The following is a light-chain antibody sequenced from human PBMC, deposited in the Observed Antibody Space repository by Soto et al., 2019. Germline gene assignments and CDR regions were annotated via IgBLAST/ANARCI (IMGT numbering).Light chain of an antibody. CDR3: QPFDSTRCACV. V-gene: IGLV1-40*01. CDR2: GNN. CDR1: SSNIGAGYD. Sequence: QSVLTQPPSLSGAPGQRVSISCTGSSSNIGAGYDVHWYQQLPGTAPKLLIYGNNNRPSGVPDRFSGSKSDTAASPAITELQAEDEADYYGQPFDSTRCACVSGPGTKVPVL. J-gene: IGLJ1*01.